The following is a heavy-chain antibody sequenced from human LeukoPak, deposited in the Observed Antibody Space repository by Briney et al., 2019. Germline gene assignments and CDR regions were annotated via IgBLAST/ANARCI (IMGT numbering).Heavy chain of an antibody. J-gene: IGHJ4*02. CDR1: GFTFSNYW. V-gene: IGHV3-7*01. CDR3: ASGGRGGYLPY. Sequence: GGSLRLSCAASGFTFSNYWMSWVRQAPGQGLEWVANIKSDGSEKYYVDSVKGRFTISRDNAKSLYLQMNSLRAEDTAVYYCASGGRGGYLPYWGQGTLVTVSS. D-gene: IGHD3-10*01. CDR2: IKSDGSEK.